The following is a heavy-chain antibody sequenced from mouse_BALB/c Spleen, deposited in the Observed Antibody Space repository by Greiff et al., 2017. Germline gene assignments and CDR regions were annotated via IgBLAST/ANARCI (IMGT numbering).Heavy chain of an antibody. CDR3: ARSGPYDRYDEVRDAMDY. V-gene: IGHV1-54*01. Sequence: QVQLQQSGAELVRPGTSVKVSCKASGYAFTNYLIEWVKQRPGQGLEWIGVINPGSGGTNYNEKFKGKATLTADKSSSTAYMQLSSLTSDGSAVYFCARSGPYDRYDEVRDAMDYWGQGTSVTVCS. D-gene: IGHD2-14*01. CDR1: GYAFTNYL. J-gene: IGHJ4*01. CDR2: INPGSGGT.